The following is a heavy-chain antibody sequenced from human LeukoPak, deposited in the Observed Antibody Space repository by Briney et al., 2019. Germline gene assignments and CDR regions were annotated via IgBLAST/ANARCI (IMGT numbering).Heavy chain of an antibody. V-gene: IGHV3-15*01. Sequence: GGSLRLSCAASGFTLSNAWMKSKTNGETRDYAAPVKGRFTISRDDSDNTLYLQMNSLKNEDTAVYYCVTEVSGSFPTWGQGTLVTVSS. CDR3: VTEVSGSFPT. D-gene: IGHD1-26*01. CDR2: SKTNGETR. J-gene: IGHJ4*02. CDR1: GFTLSNAW.